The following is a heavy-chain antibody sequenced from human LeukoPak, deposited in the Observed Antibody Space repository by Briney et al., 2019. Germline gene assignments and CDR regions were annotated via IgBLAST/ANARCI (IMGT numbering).Heavy chain of an antibody. Sequence: GGSLRLSCAASGFTFSNAWMSWVRQAPGKGLEWVGRIKSKTDGGITDYAAPVKGRFTISRDDSKNTLYLQMNSLKTEDTAVYYCTTDRYSGSYPYWGQGTLVTVSS. D-gene: IGHD1-26*01. CDR2: IKSKTDGGIT. J-gene: IGHJ4*02. V-gene: IGHV3-15*01. CDR3: TTDRYSGSYPY. CDR1: GFTFSNAW.